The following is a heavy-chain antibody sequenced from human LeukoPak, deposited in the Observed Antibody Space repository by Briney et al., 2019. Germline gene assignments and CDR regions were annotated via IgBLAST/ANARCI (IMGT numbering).Heavy chain of an antibody. D-gene: IGHD2-15*01. CDR1: GGTFSSYA. Sequence: SVKVSCKASGGTFSSYAISWVRQAPGQGLEWMGRIIPILGIANYAQKFQGRVTITADTSTSTAYMELSSLRSEDTAVYYCASGIVVVVAARYYYGMDVWGQGTTVTVSS. CDR2: IIPILGIA. J-gene: IGHJ6*02. V-gene: IGHV1-69*04. CDR3: ASGIVVVVAARYYYGMDV.